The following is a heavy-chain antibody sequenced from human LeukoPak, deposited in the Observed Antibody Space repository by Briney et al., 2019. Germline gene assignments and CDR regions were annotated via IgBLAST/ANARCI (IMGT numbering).Heavy chain of an antibody. V-gene: IGHV1-2*02. D-gene: IGHD5-12*01. CDR2: INPKSGGT. Sequence: ASVKVSCKASGYSFTGHYMHWVRQAPGQGLEWMGWINPKSGGTNYAQKFQGRVTMTRDTSISTAYMDMSSLRSDDTAVYYCASLGYSGYDFLFDYWGQGTLVTVSS. CDR1: GYSFTGHY. CDR3: ASLGYSGYDFLFDY. J-gene: IGHJ4*02.